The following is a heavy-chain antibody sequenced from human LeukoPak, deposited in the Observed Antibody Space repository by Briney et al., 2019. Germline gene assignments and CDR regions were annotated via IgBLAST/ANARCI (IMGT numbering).Heavy chain of an antibody. CDR1: GGSISSYY. Sequence: SETLSLTCTASGGSISSYYWSWIRQPAGKGLEWIGRIYTSGSTNYNPSLKSRVTMSVDTSKNQFSLKLSSVTAADTAVYYCARDPLVVVAATPSWYFDLWGRGTLVTVSS. CDR3: ARDPLVVVAATPSWYFDL. V-gene: IGHV4-4*07. J-gene: IGHJ2*01. D-gene: IGHD2-15*01. CDR2: IYTSGST.